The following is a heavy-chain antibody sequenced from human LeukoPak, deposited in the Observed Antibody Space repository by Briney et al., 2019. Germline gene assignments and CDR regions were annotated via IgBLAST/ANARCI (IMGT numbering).Heavy chain of an antibody. CDR1: GGTFSSYG. CDR2: IIPLLGIA. Sequence: SVKASCKASGGTFSSYGISWVRQAPGQGLEWMGRIIPLLGIANYAQKFQGRVTITADKSTSTVYMELSSLRSEDTAVYYCAGWLSPSGGIFDYWGQGTLVTASS. V-gene: IGHV1-69*04. CDR3: AGWLSPSGGIFDY. J-gene: IGHJ4*02. D-gene: IGHD1-26*01.